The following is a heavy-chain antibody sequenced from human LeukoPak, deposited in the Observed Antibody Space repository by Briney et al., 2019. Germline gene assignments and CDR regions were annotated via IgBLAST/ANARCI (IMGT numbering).Heavy chain of an antibody. CDR1: GGSISSSSYY. V-gene: IGHV4-39*07. D-gene: IGHD3-10*01. CDR2: IYHSGST. Sequence: SPSETLSLTCTVSGGSISSSSYYWGWIRQPPGKGLEWIGSIYHSGSTYYNPSLKSRVTISVDTSKNQFSLKLSSVTAADTAVYYCARDNYYGSGSRETYFDYWGQGTLVTVSS. J-gene: IGHJ4*02. CDR3: ARDNYYGSGSRETYFDY.